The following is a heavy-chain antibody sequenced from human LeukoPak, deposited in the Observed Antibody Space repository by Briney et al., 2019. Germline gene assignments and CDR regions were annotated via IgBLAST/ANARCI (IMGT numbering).Heavy chain of an antibody. D-gene: IGHD4-17*01. V-gene: IGHV3-21*01. Sequence: GGSLRLSCAVSGFTFNTHSMNWVRQAPGKGLEWVSSISSSSSYIYYADSVKGRFTISRDNAKNSLYLQMNSLRAEDTAVYYCARAPDYGDYLEHWGQGTLVTVSS. CDR1: GFTFNTHS. CDR2: ISSSSSYI. CDR3: ARAPDYGDYLEH. J-gene: IGHJ1*01.